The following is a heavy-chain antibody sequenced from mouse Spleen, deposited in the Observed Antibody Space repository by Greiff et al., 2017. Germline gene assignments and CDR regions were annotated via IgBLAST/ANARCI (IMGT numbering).Heavy chain of an antibody. CDR1: GYSFTSYY. V-gene: IGHV1-66*01. Sequence: VQLQQSGPELVKPGASVKISCKASGYSFTSYYIHWVKQRPGQGLEWIGWIYPGSGNTKYNEKFKGKATLTADTSSSTAYMQLSSLTSEDSAVYYCAREGDGNYPWFAYWGQGTLVTVSA. J-gene: IGHJ3*01. CDR2: IYPGSGNT. CDR3: AREGDGNYPWFAY. D-gene: IGHD2-1*01.